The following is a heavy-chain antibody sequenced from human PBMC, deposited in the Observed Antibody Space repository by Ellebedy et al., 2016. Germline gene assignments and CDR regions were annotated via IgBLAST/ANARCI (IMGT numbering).Heavy chain of an antibody. J-gene: IGHJ6*03. CDR3: ARSLSGSYFSYYYYMDV. Sequence: SETLSLTCTVSGGSISSYYWSWIRQPPGKGLEWIGYIYYSGSTNYNPSLKSRVTISVDTSKNQFSLKLSSVTAADTAVYYCARSLSGSYFSYYYYMDVWGKGTTVTVSS. D-gene: IGHD1-26*01. CDR1: GGSISSYY. CDR2: IYYSGST. V-gene: IGHV4-59*01.